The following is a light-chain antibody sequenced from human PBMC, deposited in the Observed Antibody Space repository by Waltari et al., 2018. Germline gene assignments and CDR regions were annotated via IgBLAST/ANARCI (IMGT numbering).Light chain of an antibody. CDR3: QHYVRLPVT. CDR2: GAS. J-gene: IGKJ1*01. CDR1: QSVSRT. Sequence: EIVLTQSPGTLSLSPGERANLSCRARQSVSRTLTWYQQKPSQAPRLLIYGASTRATGIPDRFSGSGSGTDFSLTISRLEPEDFAVYYCQHYVRLPVTFGQGTKVEIK. V-gene: IGKV3-20*01.